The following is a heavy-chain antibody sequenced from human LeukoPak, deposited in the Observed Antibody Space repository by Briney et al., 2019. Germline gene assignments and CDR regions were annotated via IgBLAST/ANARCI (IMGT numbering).Heavy chain of an antibody. CDR1: GGSFSGYY. CDR2: INHSGST. V-gene: IGHV4-34*01. J-gene: IGHJ4*02. D-gene: IGHD3-10*01. CDR3: ARSLTMVRGATLDY. Sequence: PSETLSLTCAVYGGSFSGYYWSWIRQPPGKGLEWIGEINHSGSTNYNPSLKSRVTISVDTSKNQFSLKLSSVTAADTAVYYCARSLTMVRGATLDYWGQGTLVTVSS.